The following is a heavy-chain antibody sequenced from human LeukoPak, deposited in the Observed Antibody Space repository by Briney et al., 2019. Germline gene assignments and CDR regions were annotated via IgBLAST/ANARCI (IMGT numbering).Heavy chain of an antibody. J-gene: IGHJ4*02. CDR1: GFTFSGSA. CDR2: IRSKANSYAT. D-gene: IGHD2-21*02. Sequence: PGGSLRLSCAASGFTFSGSAMHWVRQASGKGLEWVGRIRSKANSYATAYAASVKGRFTISRDDSKNTAYLQMNSLKTEDTAVYYCTREEFSDFVPYFDYWGQGTLLTVSS. V-gene: IGHV3-73*01. CDR3: TREEFSDFVPYFDY.